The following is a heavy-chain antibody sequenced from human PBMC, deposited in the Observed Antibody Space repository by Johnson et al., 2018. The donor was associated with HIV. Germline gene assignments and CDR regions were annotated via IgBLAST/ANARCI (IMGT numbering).Heavy chain of an antibody. CDR2: IWYDGSEK. CDR3: AKHPDAFDI. Sequence: QVQLVESGGGVVQPGRSLRLSCAASGFTFSSYGMHWVRQAPGKGLEWVAVIWYDGSEKYYADSVKGRFTISRDNSKNTLYLQMNSLRAEDTAVYYCAKHPDAFDIWGQGTMVTVSS. J-gene: IGHJ3*02. V-gene: IGHV3-33*06. CDR1: GFTFSSYG.